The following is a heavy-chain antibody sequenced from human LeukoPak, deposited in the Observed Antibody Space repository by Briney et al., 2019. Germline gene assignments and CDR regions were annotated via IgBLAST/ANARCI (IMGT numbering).Heavy chain of an antibody. CDR3: GKHDSSSVH. CDR1: GFIFSTYG. D-gene: IGHD3-22*01. J-gene: IGHJ4*02. Sequence: GGSLRLSCAASGFIFSTYGMHWVRQAPGKGLEWVAFIRSDGSDKSYAGSVMGRFTISRDNSRNTLHLQMNTLRAEDTAVYYCGKHDSSSVHWGQGTLVTVSS. V-gene: IGHV3-30*02. CDR2: IRSDGSDK.